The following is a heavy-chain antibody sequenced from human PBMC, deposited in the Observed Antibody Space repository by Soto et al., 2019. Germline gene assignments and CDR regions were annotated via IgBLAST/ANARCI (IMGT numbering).Heavy chain of an antibody. V-gene: IGHV1-69*13. CDR3: ARAPSGWALGY. J-gene: IGHJ4*02. Sequence: SVKVSCKASGGTFSSYAISWVRQAPGQGLEWMGGIIPIIGTANYAQKFQGRVTMTADASTSTAYMELRSLRSDDTAVYYCARAPSGWALGYWGQGTLVTVSS. CDR1: GGTFSSYA. D-gene: IGHD6-19*01. CDR2: IIPIIGTA.